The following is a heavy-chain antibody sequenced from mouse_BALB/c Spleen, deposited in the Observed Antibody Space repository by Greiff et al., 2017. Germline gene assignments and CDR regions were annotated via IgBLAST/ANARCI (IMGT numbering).Heavy chain of an antibody. V-gene: IGHV5-17*02. CDR1: GFTFSSFG. CDR3: ASAYYRDWDFDV. CDR2: ISSGSSTI. J-gene: IGHJ1*01. D-gene: IGHD2-12*01. Sequence: EVMLVESGGGLVQPGGSRKLSCAASGFTFSSFGMHWVRQAPEKGLGWVAYISSGSSTIYYADTVKGRFTISRDNPKNTLFLQMTSLRSEDTAMYYCASAYYRDWDFDVWGAGTTVTVSS.